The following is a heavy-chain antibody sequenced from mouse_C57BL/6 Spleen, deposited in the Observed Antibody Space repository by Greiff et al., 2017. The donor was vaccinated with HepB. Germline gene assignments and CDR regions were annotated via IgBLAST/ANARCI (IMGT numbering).Heavy chain of an antibody. V-gene: IGHV1-69*01. D-gene: IGHD1-1*01. J-gene: IGHJ1*03. CDR2: IDPSDSYT. CDR1: GYTFTSYW. Sequence: QVQLQQPGAELVMPGASVKLSCKASGYTFTSYWMHWVKQRPGQGLEWIGEIDPSDSYTNYNQKFKGKSTLTVDKSSSTAYMPLSSLTSEDSAVYYCARGYGSSPYWYFDVWGTGTTVTVSS. CDR3: ARGYGSSPYWYFDV.